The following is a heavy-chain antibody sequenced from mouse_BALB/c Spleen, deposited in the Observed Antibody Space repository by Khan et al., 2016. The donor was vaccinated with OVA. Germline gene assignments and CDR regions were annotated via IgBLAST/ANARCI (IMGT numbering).Heavy chain of an antibody. CDR1: GFSLTTYG. CDR3: ARNSYMYDFTY. V-gene: IGHV2-2*01. CDR2: IRSAGKT. Sequence: QVQLKQSGPGLVRPSQTLSITCTVSGFSLTTYGVHWVRQSPGKGLEWLGVIRSAGKTDYNAAFISRLSITKGNSKRQVFFKMNSLQAYDTAMYYCARNSYMYDFTYWGQGTLVTVSA. D-gene: IGHD2-14*01. J-gene: IGHJ3*01.